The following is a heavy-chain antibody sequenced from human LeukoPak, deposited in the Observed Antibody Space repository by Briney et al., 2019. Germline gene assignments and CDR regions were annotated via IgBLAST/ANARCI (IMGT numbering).Heavy chain of an antibody. CDR2: ISDSGGS. Sequence: SETLSLTCSVSGGSLSSGISYWRWIPQPPGEGLEWIAYISDSGGSDYNPSLRGRVIISLDTSKNQFSLRLTSVTAADTAVYCCARVPAAGTGPDYWGQGTLVTVSS. J-gene: IGHJ4*02. CDR1: GGSLSSGISY. V-gene: IGHV4-61*01. CDR3: ARVPAAGTGPDY. D-gene: IGHD6-13*01.